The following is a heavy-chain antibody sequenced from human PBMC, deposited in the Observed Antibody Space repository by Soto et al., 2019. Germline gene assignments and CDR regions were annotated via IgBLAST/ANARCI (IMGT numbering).Heavy chain of an antibody. Sequence: EVQLLESGGGLVQPGGSLRLSCAASGFTFSSYAMSWVRQAPGKGLEWVSAISGSGGSTYYADSVKGRFTISRDNSKNTLYLQMNSLRAEDTAVYYCAKGRVDIVVVPAAMGFDYWGQGTLVTVSS. CDR2: ISGSGGST. V-gene: IGHV3-23*01. D-gene: IGHD2-2*03. J-gene: IGHJ4*02. CDR1: GFTFSSYA. CDR3: AKGRVDIVVVPAAMGFDY.